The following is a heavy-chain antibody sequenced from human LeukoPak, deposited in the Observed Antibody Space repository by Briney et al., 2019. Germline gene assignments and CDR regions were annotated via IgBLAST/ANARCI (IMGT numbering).Heavy chain of an antibody. V-gene: IGHV1-18*01. Sequence: ASVKVSCKTSGYTFTNYGISWVRQAPGLGLEWMGWISAYNGNTNYAQKVQGRITMTTDTSTSTAYMELRSLRFDDTAVYYCARDQSVRLLQTSSTYFKHVFAIWGQGSMVTVSS. D-gene: IGHD6-13*01. J-gene: IGHJ3*02. CDR3: ARDQSVRLLQTSSTYFKHVFAI. CDR2: ISAYNGNT. CDR1: GYTFTNYG.